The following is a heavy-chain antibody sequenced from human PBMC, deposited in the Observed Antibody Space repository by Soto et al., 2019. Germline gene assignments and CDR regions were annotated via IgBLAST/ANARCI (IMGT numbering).Heavy chain of an antibody. V-gene: IGHV3-7*01. D-gene: IGHD3-3*01. CDR3: ARDQLYGYDFWSGYYPWGYYYHGMDV. Sequence: GGSLRLSCGASGFTFSSYWMSWVRQAPGKGLEWVANIKQDGSEKYYVDSVKGRFTISRDNAKNSLYLQMNSLRAEDTAVYYCARDQLYGYDFWSGYYPWGYYYHGMDVCGHGTTVTVS. J-gene: IGHJ6*02. CDR2: IKQDGSEK. CDR1: GFTFSSYW.